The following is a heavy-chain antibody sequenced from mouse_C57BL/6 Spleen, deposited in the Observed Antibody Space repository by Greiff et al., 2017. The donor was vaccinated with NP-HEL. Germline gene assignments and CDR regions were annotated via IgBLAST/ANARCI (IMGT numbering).Heavy chain of an antibody. V-gene: IGHV5-17*01. CDR1: GFTFSDYG. J-gene: IGHJ1*03. D-gene: IGHD2-3*01. Sequence: EVQGVESGGGLVKPGGSLKLSCAASGFTFSDYGMHWVRPAPEKGLEWVAYISSGSSTIYYADTVKGRFTISRDNAKNTLFLQMTSLRSEDTAMYYCARGGGYYSSYWYFDVWGTGTTVTVSS. CDR2: ISSGSSTI. CDR3: ARGGGYYSSYWYFDV.